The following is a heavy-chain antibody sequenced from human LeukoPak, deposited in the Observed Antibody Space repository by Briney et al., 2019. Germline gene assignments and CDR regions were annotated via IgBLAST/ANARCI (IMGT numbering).Heavy chain of an antibody. V-gene: IGHV1-2*04. CDR3: ARDSPFYYYGMDV. CDR2: INPNSGGT. CDR1: EYTLTSYY. J-gene: IGHJ6*02. Sequence: ASVKVSCKASEYTLTSYYMHWVRQAPGQGLEWMGWINPNSGGTNYAQKFQGWVTMTRDTSISTAYMELSRLRSDDTAVYYCARDSPFYYYGMDVWGQGTTVTASS.